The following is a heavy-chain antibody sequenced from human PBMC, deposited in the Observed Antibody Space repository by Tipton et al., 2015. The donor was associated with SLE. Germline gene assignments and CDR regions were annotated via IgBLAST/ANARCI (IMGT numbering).Heavy chain of an antibody. CDR3: ARLRISGVLTGSYEYGMDV. CDR2: INHSGSS. CDR1: GASINSHY. Sequence: GLVKPSETLSLTCSVSGASINSHYWSWIRQPPGKGLEWIGEINHSGSSNSNPPLKSRVTMSVDTSKNQFSLNLTSVTAADTAVYYCARLRISGVLTGSYEYGMDVWGQGTAVTVSS. J-gene: IGHJ6*02. V-gene: IGHV4-59*04. D-gene: IGHD3-3*01.